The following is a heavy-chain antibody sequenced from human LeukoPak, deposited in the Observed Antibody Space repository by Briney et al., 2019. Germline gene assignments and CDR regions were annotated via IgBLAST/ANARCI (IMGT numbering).Heavy chain of an antibody. CDR2: IYTSGST. V-gene: IGHV4-4*07. D-gene: IGHD3-3*01. Sequence: SETLSLTCTVSGGSISSYYWSWIRQPAGKGLEWIGRIYTSGSTNYNPSLKSRVTMSVDTSKNQFSLKLNSVTAADTAVYYCARYKGASTTYDFWSGYIAHFDYWGQGTLVTVSS. CDR3: ARYKGASTTYDFWSGYIAHFDY. CDR1: GGSISSYY. J-gene: IGHJ4*02.